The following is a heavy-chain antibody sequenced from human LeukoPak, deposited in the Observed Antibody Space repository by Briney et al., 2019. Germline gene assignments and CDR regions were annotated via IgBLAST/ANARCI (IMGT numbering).Heavy chain of an antibody. CDR2: IKQDGREK. CDR1: GFTFSSYW. D-gene: IGHD3-3*01. J-gene: IGHJ4*02. CDR3: ASSNNDFWSGYYGNFDY. V-gene: IGHV3-7*01. Sequence: GGSLRLSCAASGFTFSSYWMSWVRQAPGKGLEWVAEIKQDGREKYYVDSVKGRFTISRDNAKNSLYLKMNSLRAEDTAVYYCASSNNDFWSGYYGNFDYWGQGTLVTVSS.